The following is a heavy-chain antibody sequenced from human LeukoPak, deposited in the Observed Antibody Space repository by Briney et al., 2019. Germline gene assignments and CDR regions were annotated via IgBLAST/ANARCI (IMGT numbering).Heavy chain of an antibody. D-gene: IGHD1-26*01. J-gene: IGHJ3*02. CDR2: IYYSGST. V-gene: IGHV4-61*08. CDR1: GGSISSGGYY. CDR3: ARDRELADAFDI. Sequence: SETLSLTCTVSGGSISSGGYYWSWIRQPPGKGLEWIGYIYYSGSTNYNPSLKSRVTISVDTSKNQFSLKLSSVTAADTAVYYCARDRELADAFDIWGQGTMVTVSS.